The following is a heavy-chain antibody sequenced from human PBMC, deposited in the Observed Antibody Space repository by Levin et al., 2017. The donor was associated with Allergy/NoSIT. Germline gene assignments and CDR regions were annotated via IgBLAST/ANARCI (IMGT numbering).Heavy chain of an antibody. Sequence: GGSLRLSCTASGFTFRDYALTWFRRAPGKGLEWVGFIGSEGYGGTTEYAASVKGRFTLSRDDSKSIAYPQMNSLKTEDTAVYYCSRVSGFDSSAYLVDWGQGTLVTVSS. J-gene: IGHJ4*02. D-gene: IGHD3-22*01. V-gene: IGHV3-49*03. CDR2: IGSEGYGGTT. CDR3: SRVSGFDSSAYLVD. CDR1: GFTFRDYA.